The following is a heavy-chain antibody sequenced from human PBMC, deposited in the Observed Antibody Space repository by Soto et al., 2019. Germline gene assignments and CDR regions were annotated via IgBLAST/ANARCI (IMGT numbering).Heavy chain of an antibody. CDR2: INPNSGGT. J-gene: IGHJ4*02. D-gene: IGHD3-10*01. Sequence: ASVKVSCKASGYTFTGYYMHWVRQAPGQGLEWMGWINPNSGGTNYAQKFQGRVTMTRNTSISTAYMELSSLRSEDTAVYYCARVRGSASWFFAPNEYYFDYWGQGTLVTVSS. CDR1: GYTFTGYY. CDR3: ARVRGSASWFFAPNEYYFDY. V-gene: IGHV1-2*02.